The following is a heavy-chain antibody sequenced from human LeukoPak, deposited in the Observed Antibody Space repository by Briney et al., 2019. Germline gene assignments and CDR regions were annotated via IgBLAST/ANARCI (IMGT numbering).Heavy chain of an antibody. Sequence: ASVKVSCKASGYTFTSYGISWVRQAPGQGLEWMGWISAYNGNTNYAQKLQGRVTMTTDTSTSTAYMELRSLRFDDTAVYYCARDLAVLRFLEWLFDYWGQGTLVTVSS. J-gene: IGHJ4*02. CDR2: ISAYNGNT. D-gene: IGHD3-3*01. CDR1: GYTFTSYG. CDR3: ARDLAVLRFLEWLFDY. V-gene: IGHV1-18*01.